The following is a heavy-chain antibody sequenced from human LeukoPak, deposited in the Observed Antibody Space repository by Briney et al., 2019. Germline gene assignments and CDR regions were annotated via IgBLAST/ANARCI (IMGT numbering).Heavy chain of an antibody. J-gene: IGHJ4*02. CDR1: GFTFSNYW. CDR2: IEKDGSET. V-gene: IGHV3-7*05. D-gene: IGHD2-21*02. CDR3: ATQSDWRSDY. Sequence: PGGSLTLSCAASGFTFSNYWMSWVRQAPRKGLEWVANIEKDGSETYYVDSMKGRFTISRDNAKNSLYLQMHSLRAEDTAVYYCATQSDWRSDYWGQGTLVTVSS.